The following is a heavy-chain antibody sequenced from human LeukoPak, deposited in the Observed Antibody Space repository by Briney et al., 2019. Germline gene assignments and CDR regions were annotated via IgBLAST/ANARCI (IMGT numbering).Heavy chain of an antibody. V-gene: IGHV4-4*02. CDR1: GGSISSSNW. CDR3: ARDRSRPIVVIPAARNAFDI. J-gene: IGHJ3*02. Sequence: PSETLSLTCAVSGGSISSSNWWSWVRQPPGKGLEWIGEIYHSGSTNYNPSLKSRVTISVDTSKNQFSLKLTSVTAADTAVYYCARDRSRPIVVIPAARNAFDIWGQGTMVTVSS. D-gene: IGHD2-2*01. CDR2: IYHSGST.